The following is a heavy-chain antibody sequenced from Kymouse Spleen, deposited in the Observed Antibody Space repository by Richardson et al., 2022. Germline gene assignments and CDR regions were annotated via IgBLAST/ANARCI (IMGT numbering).Heavy chain of an antibody. CDR3: TRITGTTEGMDV. Sequence: EVQLVESGGGLVKPGGSLRLSCAASGFTFSNAWMSWVRQAPGKGLEWVGRIKSKTDGGTTDYAAPVKGRFTISRDDSKNTLYLQMNSLKTEDTAVYYCTRITGTTEGMDVWGQGTTVTVSS. J-gene: IGHJ6*02. CDR2: IKSKTDGGTT. V-gene: IGHV3-15*01. D-gene: IGHD1-7*01. CDR1: GFTFSNAW.